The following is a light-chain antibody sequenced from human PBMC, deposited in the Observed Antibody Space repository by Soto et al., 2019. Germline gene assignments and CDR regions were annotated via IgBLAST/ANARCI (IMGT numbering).Light chain of an antibody. CDR2: GSS. Sequence: EVVLTQSPGTLSLSPGERATLSCRASQSVRNHYLAWYQQKPGQYPKLLIFGSSDRATGIPYRFSGSGSGTDFTLNISRLEPEDFEVYYCQQYGSSPPYTFGQGTKLEIK. V-gene: IGKV3-20*01. J-gene: IGKJ2*01. CDR3: QQYGSSPPYT. CDR1: QSVRNHY.